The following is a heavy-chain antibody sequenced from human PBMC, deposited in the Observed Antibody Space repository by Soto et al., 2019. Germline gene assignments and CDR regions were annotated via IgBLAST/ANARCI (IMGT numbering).Heavy chain of an antibody. Sequence: HVLLQESGPGLVKPSETLSLTCNVSGDSISVSVGSISSFSWSWIRQSPGKGLEWIGHMYDSGRTTYNPALERRFTISLDMSNSHGSLKMISVTAADTAVYYCARDRGFVDYTWGTYRSRGTFDNWGRGPLVTVSS. D-gene: IGHD3-16*02. CDR1: VGSISSFS. J-gene: IGHJ4*02. V-gene: IGHV4-59*01. CDR2: MYDSGRT. CDR3: ARDRGFVDYTWGTYRSRGTFDN.